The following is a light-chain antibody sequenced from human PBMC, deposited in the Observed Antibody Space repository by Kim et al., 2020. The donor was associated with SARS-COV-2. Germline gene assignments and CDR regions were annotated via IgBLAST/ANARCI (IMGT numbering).Light chain of an antibody. CDR2: EVS. Sequence: PGQSATLACTGTSSDGGGYNYVSWYQQHPGKAPKLMIYEVSKRPSGVPDRFSGSKSGNTASLTVSGLQAEDEADYYCSSYAGSTVVVGGGTQLTVL. CDR3: SSYAGSTVV. J-gene: IGLJ2*01. CDR1: SSDGGGYNY. V-gene: IGLV2-8*01.